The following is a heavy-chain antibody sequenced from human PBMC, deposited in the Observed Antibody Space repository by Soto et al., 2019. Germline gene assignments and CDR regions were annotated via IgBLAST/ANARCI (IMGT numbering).Heavy chain of an antibody. J-gene: IGHJ6*02. CDR1: GGSVSSGSYY. Sequence: SETLSLTCTVSGGSVSSGSYYWCWIRQPPGKGLEWIGYIYYSGSTNYNPSLKSRVTISVDTSKNQFSLKLSSVTAADTAVYYCARDLRVWSGLFNYYYYYVMSVRARGSSVPV. CDR2: IYYSGST. V-gene: IGHV4-61*01. CDR3: ARDLRVWSGLFNYYYYYVMSV. D-gene: IGHD3-3*01.